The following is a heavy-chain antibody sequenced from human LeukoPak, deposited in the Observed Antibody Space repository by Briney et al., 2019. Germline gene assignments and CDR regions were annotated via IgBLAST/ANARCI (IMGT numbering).Heavy chain of an antibody. CDR2: MNPNSGNT. CDR3: ARGRVSPFPHHSFDY. J-gene: IGHJ4*02. CDR1: GYTFTSYD. D-gene: IGHD5/OR15-5a*01. Sequence: ASVKASCKASGYTFTSYDINWVRQATGQGLEWMGWMNPNSGNTGYAQKFQGRVTMTRNTSISTAYMELSSLRSEDTAVYYCARGRVSPFPHHSFDYWGQGTLVTVSS. V-gene: IGHV1-8*01.